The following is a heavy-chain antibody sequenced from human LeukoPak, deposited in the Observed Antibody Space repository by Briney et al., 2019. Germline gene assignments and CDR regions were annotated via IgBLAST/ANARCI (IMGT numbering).Heavy chain of an antibody. CDR3: AKEGSYATFFAGSGWSSGWFDP. V-gene: IGHV3-9*01. CDR1: GFTFDDYA. CDR2: ISWNSGSI. Sequence: GRSLRLSCAASGFTFDDYAMHWVRQAPGKGLEWVSGISWNSGSIGYADSVKGRFTISRDNAKNSLYLQMNSLRAEDTALYYCAKEGSYATFFAGSGWSSGWFDPWGQGTLVTVSS. J-gene: IGHJ5*02. D-gene: IGHD6-19*01.